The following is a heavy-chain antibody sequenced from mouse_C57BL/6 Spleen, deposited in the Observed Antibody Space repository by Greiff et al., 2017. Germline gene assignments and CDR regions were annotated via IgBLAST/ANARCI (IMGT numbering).Heavy chain of an antibody. CDR2: IYPGDGDT. J-gene: IGHJ2*01. CDR3: ARGGYDYDWNYFDY. D-gene: IGHD2-4*01. Sequence: QVQLQQSGPELVKPGASVKISCKASGYAFSSSWMNWVKQRPGKGLEWIGRIYPGDGDTNYNGKFKGKATLTADKSSSTAYMQLSSLTSEDSAVYFCARGGYDYDWNYFDYWGQGTTLTVSS. V-gene: IGHV1-82*01. CDR1: GYAFSSSW.